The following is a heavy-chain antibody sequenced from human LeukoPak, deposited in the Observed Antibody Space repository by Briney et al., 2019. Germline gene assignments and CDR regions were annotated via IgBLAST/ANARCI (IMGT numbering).Heavy chain of an antibody. CDR2: ISSSSSTI. J-gene: IGHJ6*03. V-gene: IGHV3-48*04. Sequence: PGGSLRLSCAASGFTFSSYSMNWVRQAPGKGLEWVSYISSSSSTIYYADSVKGRFTISRDNAKNSLYLQMNSLRAEDTAVYYCASRTTRLYYYYYMDVWGKGTTVTVSS. CDR3: ASRTTRLYYYYYMDV. CDR1: GFTFSSYS. D-gene: IGHD1/OR15-1a*01.